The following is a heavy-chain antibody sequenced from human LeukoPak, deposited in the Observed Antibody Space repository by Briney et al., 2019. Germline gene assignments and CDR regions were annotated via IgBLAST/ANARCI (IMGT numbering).Heavy chain of an antibody. CDR2: ITYNSGTI. J-gene: IGHJ4*02. CDR1: GFTFRSYA. Sequence: GGSLRLSCAASGFTFRSYAMQWVRQAPGKGLEWVSYITYNSGTIFYADSVKGRFTISRDNAKDSLYLQMNSLRAEDSAVYYCARTQATTGHFDYWGQGTLVTVSS. CDR3: ARTQATTGHFDY. D-gene: IGHD1-1*01. V-gene: IGHV3-48*01.